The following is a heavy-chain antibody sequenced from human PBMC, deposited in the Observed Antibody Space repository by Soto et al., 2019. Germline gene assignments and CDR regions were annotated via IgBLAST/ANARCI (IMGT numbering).Heavy chain of an antibody. CDR2: ISHDGTNK. CDR3: AKTPWEKYYSSWFDC. D-gene: IGHD1-26*01. J-gene: IGHJ4*02. Sequence: QVQLLESGGGVVQPGRSLRLSCAASGFTFNSYGMHWVRQAPGKGLEWVASISHDGTNKYYVDSVKGRFTISRDNSKSTLYLQMNSLRAEDTAVYYCAKTPWEKYYSSWFDCWGQGTLVTVSS. V-gene: IGHV3-30*18. CDR1: GFTFNSYG.